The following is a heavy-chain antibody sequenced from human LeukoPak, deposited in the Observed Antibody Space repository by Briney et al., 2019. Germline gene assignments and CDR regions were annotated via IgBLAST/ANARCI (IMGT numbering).Heavy chain of an antibody. J-gene: IGHJ3*02. D-gene: IGHD1-26*01. CDR1: GGSISSSSYY. CDR2: IYYSGST. V-gene: IGHV4-39*01. CDR3: ARQKWEPDAFDI. Sequence: SETLSLTCTVSGGSISSSSYYWGWIRQPPGKGLEWIGSIYYSGSTYYNPSLKSRVTISVDTSKNQFSLKLSSVTAADTAVYYCARQKWEPDAFDIWGQGTIVTVSS.